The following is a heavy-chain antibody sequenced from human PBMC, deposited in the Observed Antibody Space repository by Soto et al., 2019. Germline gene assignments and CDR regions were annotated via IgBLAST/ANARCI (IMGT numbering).Heavy chain of an antibody. D-gene: IGHD5-12*01. CDR1: GCTFINAW. CDR2: IKSKTDGGTT. J-gene: IGHJ4*02. V-gene: IGHV3-15*01. Sequence: PGGSLRLSCAASGCTFINAWTSWVRQAPGKGLEWVGRIKSKTDGGTTDYAAPVKGRFTISRDDSKNTLYLQMNSLKTEDTAVYYCTTGDPNVALYYFDYWGQGTLVTVSS. CDR3: TTGDPNVALYYFDY.